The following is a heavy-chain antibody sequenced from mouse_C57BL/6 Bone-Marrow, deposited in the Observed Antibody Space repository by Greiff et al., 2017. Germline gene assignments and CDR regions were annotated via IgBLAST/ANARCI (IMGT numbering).Heavy chain of an antibody. V-gene: IGHV1-69*01. Sequence: VQLQQPGAELVMPGASVKLSCKASGYTFTGYCMHWVKQRPGQGLEWIGEIDPSDSYTNYNQKFKGKATLTVDKSSSTAYMQLSSLTSEDSAVYYCARGEGYFDVWGTGTTVTVSA. CDR3: ARGEGYFDV. CDR2: IDPSDSYT. CDR1: GYTFTGYC. J-gene: IGHJ1*03.